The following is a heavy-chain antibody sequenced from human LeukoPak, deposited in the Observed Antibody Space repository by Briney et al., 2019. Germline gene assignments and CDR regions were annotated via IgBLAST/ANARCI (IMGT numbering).Heavy chain of an antibody. V-gene: IGHV4-39*01. J-gene: IGHJ4*02. Sequence: SETLSLTCTVSGGSISSSSYYWGWIRRPPGKGLGWIGSIYYSGSTYYNPSLKSRVTVSVDTSKNQFSLKLSSVTAADPTVYYCARQRQWLVPYYFDYWGQGTLVTVSS. CDR2: IYYSGST. D-gene: IGHD6-19*01. CDR1: GGSISSSSYY. CDR3: ARQRQWLVPYYFDY.